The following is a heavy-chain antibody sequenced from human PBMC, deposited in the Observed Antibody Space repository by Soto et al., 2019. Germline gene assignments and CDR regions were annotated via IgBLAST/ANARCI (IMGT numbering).Heavy chain of an antibody. CDR3: ARGGFLEWLLGPDYYYYYMDV. CDR2: ISSSSYI. CDR1: GFTFSSYS. J-gene: IGHJ6*03. D-gene: IGHD3-3*01. V-gene: IGHV3-21*01. Sequence: PGGSLRLSCAASGFTFSSYSMNWVRQAPGKGLEWVSSISSSSYIYYADSVKGRFTISRDNAKNSLYLQMNSLRAEDTAVYYCARGGFLEWLLGPDYYYYYMDVWGKGTTVTVSS.